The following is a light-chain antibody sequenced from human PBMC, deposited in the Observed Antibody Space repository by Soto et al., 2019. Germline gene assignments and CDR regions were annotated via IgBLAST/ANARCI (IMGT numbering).Light chain of an antibody. CDR3: QQYGSSPIT. Sequence: EIVLTQSPATLSLSPGERATLSSRASQSISSYLAWYQQKPGQAPRLLIYDASNRATGIPARFSGSGSGTDFTLTISRLEPEDFAVYYCQQYGSSPITFGQGTRLEIK. CDR2: DAS. J-gene: IGKJ5*01. CDR1: QSISSY. V-gene: IGKV3-20*01.